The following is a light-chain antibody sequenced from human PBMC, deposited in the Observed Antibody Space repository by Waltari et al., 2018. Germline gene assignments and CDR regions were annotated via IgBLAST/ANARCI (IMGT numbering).Light chain of an antibody. Sequence: SYELTQPPSVSVAMGQTATIPCGGNNIGNDNVHWYQQKAGQAPVLVIYRDSNRPSGIPERFSGSNSRNAATLTISRVQADDAADYYCQVWDSSWVFGGGSKLTVL. CDR2: RDS. V-gene: IGLV3-9*01. CDR1: NIGNDN. CDR3: QVWDSSWV. J-gene: IGLJ3*02.